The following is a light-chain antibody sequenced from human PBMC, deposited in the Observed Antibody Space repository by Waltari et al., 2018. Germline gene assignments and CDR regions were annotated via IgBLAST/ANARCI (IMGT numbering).Light chain of an antibody. Sequence: QSALTQPASVSGSPGQSITISCTGTSSDVGGYAYVSWYQQHPGKAPNLLIYDVTKRPSGVSNRFSGSKSANTASLTISGLQAEDEADYYCFTYRRSSTWVFGEGTKLTVL. CDR3: FTYRRSSTWV. J-gene: IGLJ3*02. CDR1: SSDVGGYAY. V-gene: IGLV2-14*03. CDR2: DVT.